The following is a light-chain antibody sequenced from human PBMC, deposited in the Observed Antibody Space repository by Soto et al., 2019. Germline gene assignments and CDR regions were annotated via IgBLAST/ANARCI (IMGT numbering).Light chain of an antibody. Sequence: EIVLTQSPATLSLSPGDTATLSCRASESVSSFLAWYQQRPGQAPRLLIHDTSNRATAIPDRFSGSGSGTDFTLTISSLEPEDFAVYYCQQRYNWPPVYTFGQGTELEIK. V-gene: IGKV3-11*01. CDR1: ESVSSF. CDR3: QQRYNWPPVYT. J-gene: IGKJ2*01. CDR2: DTS.